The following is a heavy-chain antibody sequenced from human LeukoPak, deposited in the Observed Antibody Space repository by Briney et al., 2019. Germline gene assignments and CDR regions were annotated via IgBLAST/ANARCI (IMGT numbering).Heavy chain of an antibody. D-gene: IGHD6-19*01. J-gene: IGHJ4*02. CDR2: INPNSGGT. V-gene: IGHV1-2*02. CDR3: AREGSGWYGRFFDY. CDR1: GYTFTGYY. Sequence: ASVKVSCKASGYTFTGYYMHWVRQAPGQGLEWMGWINPNSGGTNYAQKFQGRVTMTRDTSISTAYMELSRLRSDDTAVYYCAREGSGWYGRFFDYWGQGTLVTVSS.